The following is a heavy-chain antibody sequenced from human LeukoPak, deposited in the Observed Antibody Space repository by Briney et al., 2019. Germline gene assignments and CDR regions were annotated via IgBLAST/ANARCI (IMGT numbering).Heavy chain of an antibody. Sequence: PSETLSLTCTVSGVSISSTNHYWGWIRQPPGKGLEWIGSLYYSGSTYSNPSLKRRVTISTDTSKNQFSLKLSSVTAADTAVYYCAGLYYGTSGTNDCWGQGTLVTVSS. CDR2: LYYSGST. J-gene: IGHJ4*02. CDR3: AGLYYGTSGTNDC. V-gene: IGHV4-39*07. CDR1: GVSISSTNHY. D-gene: IGHD3-3*01.